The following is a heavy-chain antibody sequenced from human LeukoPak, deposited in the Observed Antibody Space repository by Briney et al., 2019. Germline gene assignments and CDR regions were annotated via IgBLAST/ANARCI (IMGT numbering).Heavy chain of an antibody. CDR3: ARSSNSPSLPNDY. J-gene: IGHJ4*02. Sequence: PSETLSLTCTVSGGSISAYYWNWMRQPAGKGLEWIGRIYTSGSTNYNPSLKSRVTMSVDTSKNQFSLKLSSVTAADTAVYYCARSSNSPSLPNDYWGQGTLVTVSS. CDR2: IYTSGST. D-gene: IGHD6-6*01. V-gene: IGHV4-4*07. CDR1: GGSISAYY.